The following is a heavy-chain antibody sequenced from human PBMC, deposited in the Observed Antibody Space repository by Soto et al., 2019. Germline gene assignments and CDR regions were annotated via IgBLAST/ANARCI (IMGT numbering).Heavy chain of an antibody. CDR1: EFTFRNYW. CDR2: IKQDGSQK. D-gene: IGHD6-6*01. J-gene: IGHJ4*02. Sequence: SLRLSCAASEFTFRNYWLSWVRQAPGKGLEWVANIKQDGSQKYYVDSVKGRFTISRDNAKNSAYMQMNSLRAEDTAIYYCATISSPYDYWGQGTLVTVSS. V-gene: IGHV3-7*02. CDR3: ATISSPYDY.